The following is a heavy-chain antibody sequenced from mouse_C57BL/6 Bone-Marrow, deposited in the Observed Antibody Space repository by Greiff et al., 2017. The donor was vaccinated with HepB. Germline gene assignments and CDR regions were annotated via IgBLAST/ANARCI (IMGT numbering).Heavy chain of an antibody. CDR2: IYPGSGNT. V-gene: IGHV1-84*01. D-gene: IGHD1-1*01. J-gene: IGHJ1*03. Sequence: QVHVKQSGPELVKPGASVKISCKASGYTFTDYYINWVKQRPGQGLEWIGWIYPGSGNTKYNEKFKGKATLTVDTSSGTAYMQLSSLTSEDSAVYFCARWGFGNGSSLWYFDVWGTGTTVTVSS. CDR3: ARWGFGNGSSLWYFDV. CDR1: GYTFTDYY.